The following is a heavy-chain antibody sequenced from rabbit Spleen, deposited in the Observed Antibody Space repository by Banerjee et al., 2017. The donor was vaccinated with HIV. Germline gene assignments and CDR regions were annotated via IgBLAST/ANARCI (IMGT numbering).Heavy chain of an antibody. J-gene: IGHJ2*01. V-gene: IGHV1S40*01. CDR3: ARNYVNAFDP. CDR1: GFSISSSYW. CDR2: INAVTGKA. Sequence: QSLEESGGDLVKPGASLTLSCKASGFSISSSYWICWVRQAPGKGLEWIACINAVTGKAVYASWAKGRFTVSKTSSTTVTLQMTSLTAADTATYFCARNYVNAFDPWGQGTLVTVS. D-gene: IGHD1-1*01.